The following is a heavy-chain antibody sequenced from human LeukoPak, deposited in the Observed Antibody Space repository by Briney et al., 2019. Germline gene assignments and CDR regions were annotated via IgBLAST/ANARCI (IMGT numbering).Heavy chain of an antibody. CDR3: ARDVHSGAFDY. V-gene: IGHV3-7*01. J-gene: IGHJ4*02. CDR2: IHEDGSDK. D-gene: IGHD6-19*01. CDR1: GFTFSRHW. Sequence: GGSLRLSCAASGFTFSRHWMNWVRQVPGKGLEWVANIHEDGSDKYYVDSVKGRFTISRDNAKNSLYLQMNSLRAEDTAVYYCARDVHSGAFDYWGQGTLVTVSS.